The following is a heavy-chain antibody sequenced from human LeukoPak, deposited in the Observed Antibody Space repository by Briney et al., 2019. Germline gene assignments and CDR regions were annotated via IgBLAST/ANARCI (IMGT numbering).Heavy chain of an antibody. D-gene: IGHD1-26*01. V-gene: IGHV4-39*01. CDR1: AGSISSSGYY. CDR2: IYYSGST. CDR3: ARHEYSGSYYGLSWFDP. J-gene: IGHJ5*02. Sequence: SETLFLSCTVPAGSISSSGYYWGWIRQPPGKRLEWIASIYYSGSTYYNPSLKSRVTISVDTSKNQLALKLSSLTAADTAVYYCARHEYSGSYYGLSWFDPWGQGTLVTVSS.